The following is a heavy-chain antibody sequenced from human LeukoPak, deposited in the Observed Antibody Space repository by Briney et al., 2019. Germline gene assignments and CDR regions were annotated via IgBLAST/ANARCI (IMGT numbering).Heavy chain of an antibody. V-gene: IGHV3-20*04. CDR3: AREGHHRTFGY. J-gene: IGHJ4*02. CDR1: RFTFDDYG. CDR2: INWNGGST. Sequence: GGSLRLSCAASRFTFDDYGMSWVRQAPGKGLEWVSGINWNGGSTGYADSVKGRFTIPRDNAKNSLYLKMNSLRAEDTALYYWAREGHHRTFGYWGQGTLVTVSS.